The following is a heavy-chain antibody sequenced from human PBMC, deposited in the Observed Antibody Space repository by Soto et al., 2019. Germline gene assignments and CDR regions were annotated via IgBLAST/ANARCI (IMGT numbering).Heavy chain of an antibody. CDR1: GFTFTTYW. CDR3: VRSFDY. CDR2: IKTDGSAT. J-gene: IGHJ4*02. Sequence: PGGSLRLSCAASGFTFTTYWMHWVRQAPGEGLVWVSRIKTDGSATSYADSVKGRFTISRDNAKNTLYLQMNSLRAEDTAVYYCVRSFDYWGQGTTVTVSS. V-gene: IGHV3-74*01.